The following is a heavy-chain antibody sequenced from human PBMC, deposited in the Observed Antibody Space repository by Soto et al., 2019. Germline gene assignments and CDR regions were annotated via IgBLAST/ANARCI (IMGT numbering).Heavy chain of an antibody. Sequence: GGSLRLSCAASGFTFSSYAMSWVRQAPGKGLEWVSAISGSGGSTYYADSVKGRFTISRDNSKDTLYLQMNSLRAEDTAVYYFAKAKGAALGWELPSRFHYCGQGTLVTVSS. CDR3: AKAKGAALGWELPSRFHY. V-gene: IGHV3-23*01. CDR1: GFTFSSYA. J-gene: IGHJ4*02. D-gene: IGHD1-26*01. CDR2: ISGSGGST.